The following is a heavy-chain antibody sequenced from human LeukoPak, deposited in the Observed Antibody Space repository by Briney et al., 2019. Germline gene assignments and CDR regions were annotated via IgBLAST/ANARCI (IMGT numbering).Heavy chain of an antibody. CDR3: TRNTPIVYYYGMDV. J-gene: IGHJ6*02. Sequence: GGSLRLSCAASGFTFSGSTMPWVRQASGKGLEWVGRIRSKANSYATAYAASVKGRFTISRDDSKNTAYLQMNSLKTEDAAVYYCTRNTPIVYYYGMDVWGQGTTVTVSS. CDR1: GFTFSGST. V-gene: IGHV3-73*01. CDR2: IRSKANSYAT. D-gene: IGHD3-22*01.